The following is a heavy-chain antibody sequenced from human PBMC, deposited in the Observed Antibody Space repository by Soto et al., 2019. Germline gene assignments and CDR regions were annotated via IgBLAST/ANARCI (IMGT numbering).Heavy chain of an antibody. J-gene: IGHJ5*02. CDR3: AKNQGVELVPLATVDWFDP. CDR2: ISGSGFKK. Sequence: PGGSMKLACAACGVILENFVMGGVLQAPGKGLEWISSISGSGFKKYYADSVKGRFTISRDNSKSTVYLELNNLSAEDTAVYHCAKNQGVELVPLATVDWFDPWGQGSVVTV. D-gene: IGHD1-26*01. CDR1: GVILENFV. V-gene: IGHV3-23*01.